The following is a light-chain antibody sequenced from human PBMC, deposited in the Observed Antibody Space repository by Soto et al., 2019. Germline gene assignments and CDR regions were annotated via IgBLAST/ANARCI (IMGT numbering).Light chain of an antibody. V-gene: IGLV1-36*01. CDR2: YDD. J-gene: IGLJ1*01. CDR1: SSNIGSNA. Sequence: QSVLTQPPSVSGAPRQRVTISCSGSSSNIGSNAVNWYQQFPGKAPKLLIYYDDLVASGVSARFSGSKSGTSAFLAICGLQSEDEADYYCAAWDDSTKSHVFGTGTKLTVL. CDR3: AAWDDSTKSHV.